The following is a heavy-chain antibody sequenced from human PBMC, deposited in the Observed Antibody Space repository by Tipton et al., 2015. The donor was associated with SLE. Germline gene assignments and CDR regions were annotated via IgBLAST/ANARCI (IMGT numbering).Heavy chain of an antibody. Sequence: LRLSCAVSGYSISSGYYWGWIRQPPGKGLEWIGSIYHSGSTYYNPSLKSRVTISVDTSKNQFPLKLSSVTAADTAVYYCARVYSSGWCAHWGQGTLVTVSS. J-gene: IGHJ4*02. CDR1: GYSISSGYY. CDR3: ARVYSSGWCAH. D-gene: IGHD6-19*01. CDR2: IYHSGST. V-gene: IGHV4-38-2*01.